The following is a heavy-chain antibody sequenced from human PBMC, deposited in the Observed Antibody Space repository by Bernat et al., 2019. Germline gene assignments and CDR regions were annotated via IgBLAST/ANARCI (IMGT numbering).Heavy chain of an antibody. V-gene: IGHV3-48*01. D-gene: IGHD6-19*01. CDR1: GFTFSSYS. Sequence: AASGFTFSSYSMNWVRQAPGKWLELVSYLISSSSTIYYADSVKGRFTISRDNAKNSLYLQMKSLRAEDTAVYYCARDSSGWYGKYFDYWGQGTL. CDR3: ARDSSGWYGKYFDY. J-gene: IGHJ4*02. CDR2: LISSSSTI.